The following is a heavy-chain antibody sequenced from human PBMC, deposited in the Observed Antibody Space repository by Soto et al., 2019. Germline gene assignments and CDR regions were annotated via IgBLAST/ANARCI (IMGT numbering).Heavy chain of an antibody. CDR2: ISYDGSNK. CDR1: GFTFNNYG. Sequence: PGGSLRLSCAASGFTFNNYGMHWVRQAPGKGLEWVAVISYDGSNKYYADSVKGRFTISRDNSRNTLYLQMNSLRAEDTAVYYCAKVGSATNDFPGSGMDVWGQGTTVTVSS. V-gene: IGHV3-30*18. D-gene: IGHD3-3*01. J-gene: IGHJ6*02. CDR3: AKVGSATNDFPGSGMDV.